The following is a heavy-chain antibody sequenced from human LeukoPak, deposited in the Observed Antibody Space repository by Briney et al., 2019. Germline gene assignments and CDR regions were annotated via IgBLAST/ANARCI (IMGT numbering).Heavy chain of an antibody. D-gene: IGHD3-16*02. CDR2: INPSGGRT. Sequence: GASVKVSCKASGYTFTIHYIHWVRQAPGQGLEWMGIINPSGGRTTYAQKFQGRVTMTRDSSTNTAYMELRGVGSEDTAVYYCAKDGPIWGRYRFDHWGQGTPVTVSS. CDR1: GYTFTIHY. J-gene: IGHJ1*01. V-gene: IGHV1-46*01. CDR3: AKDGPIWGRYRFDH.